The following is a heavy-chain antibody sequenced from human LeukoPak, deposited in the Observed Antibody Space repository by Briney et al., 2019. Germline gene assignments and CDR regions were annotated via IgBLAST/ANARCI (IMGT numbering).Heavy chain of an antibody. CDR1: GGSFSNYY. D-gene: IGHD6-19*01. CDR3: ARRPSSGWYVYYYMDV. V-gene: IGHV4-34*01. Sequence: SEALSLTCAVYGGSFSNYYWNWIRQPPGKGLEWIGEINHTGSTNYNPSLKSRVTMSVDTSKNQFSLKLSSVTAADTAVYYCARRPSSGWYVYYYMDVWXXGTTVTISS. CDR2: INHTGST. J-gene: IGHJ6*03.